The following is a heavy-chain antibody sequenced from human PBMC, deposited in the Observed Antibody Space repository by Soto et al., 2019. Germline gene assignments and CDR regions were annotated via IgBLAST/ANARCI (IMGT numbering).Heavy chain of an antibody. J-gene: IGHJ5*02. D-gene: IGHD6-13*01. CDR2: ISAYNGNT. V-gene: IGHV1-18*01. Sequence: ASVKVSCKASGYTFTSYDINWVRQATGQGLEWMGWISAYNGNTNYAQKLQGRVTMTTDTSTSTAYMELRSLRSDDTAVYYCAREMAAAGSRWFDPWGQGTLVTVSS. CDR3: AREMAAAGSRWFDP. CDR1: GYTFTSYD.